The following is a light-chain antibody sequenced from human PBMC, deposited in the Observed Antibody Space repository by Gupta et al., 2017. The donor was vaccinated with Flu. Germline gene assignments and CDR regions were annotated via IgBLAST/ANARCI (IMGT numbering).Light chain of an antibody. CDR1: SKDVGGSKR. Sequence: QPAPTQRRSVSGSPGQPVTISCTGTSKDVGGSKRVSWYEQRPGKAPKLILYDVTARPSGVPDRFSGSKSGNTASLTISGLQADDEADYYCSSHAGRVTWVFGTGTTVTVL. J-gene: IGLJ1*01. CDR2: DVT. V-gene: IGLV2-11*01. CDR3: SSHAGRVTWV.